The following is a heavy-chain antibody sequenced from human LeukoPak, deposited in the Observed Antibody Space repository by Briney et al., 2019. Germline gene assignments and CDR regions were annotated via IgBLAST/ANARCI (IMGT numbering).Heavy chain of an antibody. D-gene: IGHD3-22*01. CDR3: ARDMGDYDSSGYYGLDY. J-gene: IGHJ4*02. Sequence: ASVKVSCKASGYTFTGYYMHWVRQAPGQGLEWMGWINPNSGGTNYAQKFQGRVTMTRDTSISTAYMELSRLRSDDTAVYYCARDMGDYDSSGYYGLDYWGQGTLVTVSS. CDR1: GYTFTGYY. CDR2: INPNSGGT. V-gene: IGHV1-2*02.